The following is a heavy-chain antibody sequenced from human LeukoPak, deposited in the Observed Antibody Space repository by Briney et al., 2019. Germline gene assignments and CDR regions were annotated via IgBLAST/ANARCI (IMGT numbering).Heavy chain of an antibody. J-gene: IGHJ6*03. D-gene: IGHD6-6*01. V-gene: IGHV4-59*01. CDR1: GGPISNYY. Sequence: SVTLSLTCTVSGGPISNYYWRWIPQSPGKGLEWIVYIYYGGSTKYNPSLKSRVTISVDTAKDQFALRLSSVTAADTAVYYCARDWGVSARPGYMDVWGKGTTVTVSS. CDR2: IYYGGST. CDR3: ARDWGVSARPGYMDV.